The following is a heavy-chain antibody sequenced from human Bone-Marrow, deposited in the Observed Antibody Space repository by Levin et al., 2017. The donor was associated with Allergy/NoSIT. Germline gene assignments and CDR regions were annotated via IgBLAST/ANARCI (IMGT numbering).Heavy chain of an antibody. V-gene: IGHV4-34*01. Sequence: PSETLSLTCAIYGGSFRGFYWSWLRQSPGKGLEWIGEISHRGDTTYNPSFESRVTISVDTSNPFFLDLKSVTAADTATYFCASFSLTFGTFDVWSQGTLVTVSS. CDR3: ASFSLTFGTFDV. J-gene: IGHJ3*01. D-gene: IGHD2/OR15-2a*01. CDR2: ISHRGDT. CDR1: GGSFRGFY.